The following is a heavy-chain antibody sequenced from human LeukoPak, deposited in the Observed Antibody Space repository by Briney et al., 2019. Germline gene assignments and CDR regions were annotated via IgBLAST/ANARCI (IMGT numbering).Heavy chain of an antibody. CDR1: GGTFSSYA. D-gene: IGHD2-2*01. Sequence: AASGTVSCKASGGTFSSYAISWVRQAPGQGLEWMGGIIPIFGTANYAQKFQGRVTITADKSTSTAYMEPSSLRSEDTAVYYCARGPDIVVVPAAHAGGDYYYGMDVWGKGTTVTVSS. CDR3: ARGPDIVVVPAAHAGGDYYYGMDV. J-gene: IGHJ6*04. V-gene: IGHV1-69*06. CDR2: IIPIFGTA.